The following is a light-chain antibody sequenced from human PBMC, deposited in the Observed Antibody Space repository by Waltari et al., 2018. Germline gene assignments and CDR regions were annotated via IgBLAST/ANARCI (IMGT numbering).Light chain of an antibody. Sequence: SSELTQDPSVSVALGQAVTITCQGASRSSDDARRYQQKPRQAPVLVIFGKNIRPSGIPDRFSVSRSGDTASLTITGTQAEDEADYYCNSRDTTGYRVVFGGGTKVTVL. CDR3: NSRDTTGYRVV. CDR2: GKN. J-gene: IGLJ2*01. CDR1: SRSSDD. V-gene: IGLV3-19*01.